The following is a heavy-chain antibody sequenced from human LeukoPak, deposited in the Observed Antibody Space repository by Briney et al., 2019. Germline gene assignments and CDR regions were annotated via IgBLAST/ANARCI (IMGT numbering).Heavy chain of an antibody. V-gene: IGHV3-15*01. J-gene: IGHJ4*01. CDR1: GFTFSNVW. CDR3: TSTLGY. Sequence: GGSLRLSCAASGFTFSNVWMTWVRQAPGKGLEWVGRIRTKNDGETTDYAAPVKSRFTISRDDSKNTLYLQMNSLKIEDTAVYYRTSTLGYWGHGTLVTVSS. CDR2: IRTKNDGETT. D-gene: IGHD3-16*01.